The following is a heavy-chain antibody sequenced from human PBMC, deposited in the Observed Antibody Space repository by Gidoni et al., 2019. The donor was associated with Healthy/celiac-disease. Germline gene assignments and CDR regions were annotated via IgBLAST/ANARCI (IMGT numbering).Heavy chain of an antibody. CDR2: ISGSGGTT. D-gene: IGHD1-26*01. J-gene: IGHJ3*02. CDR3: AKCDSGQYGDDAFDI. CDR1: GFTFNKYG. V-gene: IGHV3-23*01. Sequence: EVQLLESGGGLVQPGGSLRFYCAASGFTFNKYGMTWVRQAPGKGLEWVSGISGSGGTTYYADSVKGRFTISRDNSKKTLYLQMNSLRAEDTAVYYCAKCDSGQYGDDAFDIWGQGTMVTVSS.